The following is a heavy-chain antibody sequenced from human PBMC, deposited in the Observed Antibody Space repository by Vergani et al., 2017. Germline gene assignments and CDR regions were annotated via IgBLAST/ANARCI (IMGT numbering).Heavy chain of an antibody. CDR3: ARVKAPYSSSWYAGYFDL. D-gene: IGHD6-13*01. Sequence: EVQLVQSGAEVKKPGATMKISCKVSGYTFTDHYMHWVKQAPGKGLEWMGLVDPEDGETIYAEKFKGRVTIAADTSTDTAHLELSSLRSEDTAVYYCARVKAPYSSSWYAGYFDLWGRGTLVTVSS. V-gene: IGHV1-69-2*01. CDR1: GYTFTDHY. J-gene: IGHJ2*01. CDR2: VDPEDGET.